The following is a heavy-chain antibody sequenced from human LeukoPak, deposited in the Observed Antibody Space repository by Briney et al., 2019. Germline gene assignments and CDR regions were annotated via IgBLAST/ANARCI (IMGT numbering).Heavy chain of an antibody. J-gene: IGHJ5*02. CDR2: ISGSGGST. V-gene: IGHV3-23*01. D-gene: IGHD3-10*01. Sequence: PGGSLRLSCAASGFTFSSYEMNWVRQAPGKGLEWVSAISGSGGSTYYADSVKGRFTISRDNSKNTLYLQMNSLGAEDTAVYYCAKDRMVRGVIIFSWFDPWGQGTLVTVSS. CDR3: AKDRMVRGVIIFSWFDP. CDR1: GFTFSSYE.